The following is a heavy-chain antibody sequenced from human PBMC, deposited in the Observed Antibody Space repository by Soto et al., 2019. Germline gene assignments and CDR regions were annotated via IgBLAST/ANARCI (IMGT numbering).Heavy chain of an antibody. CDR2: ISGSGDNT. J-gene: IGHJ3*02. CDR3: TKAGYCSGGSCHVAFDI. V-gene: IGHV3-23*04. CDR1: GFPFSNYA. D-gene: IGHD2-15*01. Sequence: DVQLVESGGGLVQPGGSLRLSCADSGFPFSNYAMSWVRQAPGKGLEWVSSISGSGDNTYYADSVKGRFTISRDNSKNTLYLQMNSLRAEDTAVYYCTKAGYCSGGSCHVAFDIWGQGTMVTVSS.